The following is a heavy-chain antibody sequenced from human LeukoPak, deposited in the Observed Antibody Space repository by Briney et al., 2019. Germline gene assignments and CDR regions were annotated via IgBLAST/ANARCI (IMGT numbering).Heavy chain of an antibody. CDR1: GGSFSGYY. V-gene: IGHV4-34*01. CDR2: INHSGST. J-gene: IGHJ4*02. D-gene: IGHD3-10*01. CDR3: ARGRVVTPNYFDY. Sequence: SETLSLTCAVYGGSFSGYYWSWIRQPPGKGLEWIREINHSGSTNYNPSLKSRVTISVDTSKNQFSLKLSSVTAADTAVYYCARGRVVTPNYFDYWGQGTLVTVSS.